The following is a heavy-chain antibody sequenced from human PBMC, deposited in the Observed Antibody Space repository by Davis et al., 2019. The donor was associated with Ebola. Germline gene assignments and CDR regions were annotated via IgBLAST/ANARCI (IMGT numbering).Heavy chain of an antibody. Sequence: SETLSLTCAVYGGSFSGYYCSWIRQPPGKGLEWIGEINHSGSTNYNPSLKSRVTISVDTSKNQFSLKLSSVTAADTAVYYCARGVGATTGWFDPWGQGTLVTVSS. V-gene: IGHV4-34*01. J-gene: IGHJ5*02. D-gene: IGHD1-26*01. CDR3: ARGVGATTGWFDP. CDR2: INHSGST. CDR1: GGSFSGYY.